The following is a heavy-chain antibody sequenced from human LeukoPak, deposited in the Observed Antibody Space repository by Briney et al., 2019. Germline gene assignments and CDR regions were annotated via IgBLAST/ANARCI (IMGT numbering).Heavy chain of an antibody. J-gene: IGHJ3*02. V-gene: IGHV1-3*01. CDR2: INAGNGKT. D-gene: IGHD4-17*01. CDR3: ARAVYYGDYFDAFDI. CDR1: VYTFTSYA. Sequence: ASVKVSCKPSVYTFTSYAMHWVREAPGQRLEWMGWINAGNGKTKYSQKFQGRVTITRDTYASTAYMELSSLRSEDTAVYYCARAVYYGDYFDAFDIWGQGTKVTVSS.